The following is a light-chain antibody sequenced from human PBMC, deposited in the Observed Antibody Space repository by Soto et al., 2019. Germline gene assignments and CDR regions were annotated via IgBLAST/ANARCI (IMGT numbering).Light chain of an antibody. V-gene: IGLV2-8*01. Sequence: QSVLTQPPSASGSPGQSVTISCTGTSGDVGSYNSVSWFQQHPGKAPKLMIYEVTKRPSGVPDRFSGSKSGNTASLTVSGLQAEDEADYYCFSYAGSNNWVFGGGTQLTVL. J-gene: IGLJ3*02. CDR2: EVT. CDR1: SGDVGSYNS. CDR3: FSYAGSNNWV.